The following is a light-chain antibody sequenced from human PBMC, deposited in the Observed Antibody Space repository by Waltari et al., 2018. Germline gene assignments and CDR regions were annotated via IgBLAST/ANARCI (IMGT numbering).Light chain of an antibody. Sequence: EIVLTQYPGTLSLSPGERATLSCRASQSVSSSYLAWYQQKPGQAPRLLIYGASSRATGIPDRFSGSGSGTDFTLTISRLEPEDFAVYYCQQYSDWPPLTFGGGTKVEIK. CDR3: QQYSDWPPLT. V-gene: IGKV3-20*01. J-gene: IGKJ4*01. CDR2: GAS. CDR1: QSVSSSY.